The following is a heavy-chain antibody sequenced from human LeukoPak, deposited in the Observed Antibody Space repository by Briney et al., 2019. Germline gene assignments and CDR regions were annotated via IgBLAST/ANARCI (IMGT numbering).Heavy chain of an antibody. Sequence: GGSLRLSCAASGFTFSDDWMSWVRQAPGKGLGWVANIKYDGSEKYYVDSVKGRFTISRDNAKNSLYLQMNSLTAEDTAVYYCARDSYSLFDYWGQGTLVTVSS. CDR1: GFTFSDDW. D-gene: IGHD3-10*01. CDR2: IKYDGSEK. J-gene: IGHJ4*02. CDR3: ARDSYSLFDY. V-gene: IGHV3-7*01.